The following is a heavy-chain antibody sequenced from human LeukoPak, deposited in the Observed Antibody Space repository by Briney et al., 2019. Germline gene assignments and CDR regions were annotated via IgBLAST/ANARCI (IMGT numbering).Heavy chain of an antibody. D-gene: IGHD1-26*01. V-gene: IGHV3-74*01. J-gene: IGHJ4*02. CDR2: INEDGSIT. Sequence: GGSLRLSCAVSGFTFRTYWMHWVRQVPGEGLVWVSRINEDGSITNYADSVKGRFSISRDNAKNTLYLQMNSLRAEDTAVYYRGRDLGGRSGYWGQGTLVTVSS. CDR1: GFTFRTYW. CDR3: GRDLGGRSGY.